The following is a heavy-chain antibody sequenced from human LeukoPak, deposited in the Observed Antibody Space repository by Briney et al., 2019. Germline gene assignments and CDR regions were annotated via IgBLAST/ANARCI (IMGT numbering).Heavy chain of an antibody. CDR3: ARAPSGCGGTCPSDH. CDR2: IHDNGES. V-gene: IGHV4-4*07. D-gene: IGHD2-15*01. Sequence: SSESLSLACTVSGRSITNYFCSWTRQPAGKGLEWIGPIHDNGESNHNPSLKSRVTMSLDTSRNQVSVKLASVTAADTAVYYCARAPSGCGGTCPSDHWGPGTQATVSS. J-gene: IGHJ4*02. CDR1: GRSITNYF.